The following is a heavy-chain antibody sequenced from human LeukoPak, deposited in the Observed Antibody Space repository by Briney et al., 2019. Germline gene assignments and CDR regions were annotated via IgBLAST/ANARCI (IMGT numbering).Heavy chain of an antibody. Sequence: TGGSLRLSCAASGFTFSSYAMHWVRQAPGKGLEWVAVIWYDENNKYYADSVKGRFTISRDNSKNTLYLQMNSLRAEDTAVYYCARDRLAYCGGDCYWGDPFDIWGQGTMVTVSS. CDR2: IWYDENNK. CDR1: GFTFSSYA. V-gene: IGHV3-33*08. D-gene: IGHD2-21*02. CDR3: ARDRLAYCGGDCYWGDPFDI. J-gene: IGHJ3*02.